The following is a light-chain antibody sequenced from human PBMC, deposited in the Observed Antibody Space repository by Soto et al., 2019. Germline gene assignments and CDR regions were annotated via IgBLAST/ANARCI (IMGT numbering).Light chain of an antibody. CDR3: QQLNSFPLT. CDR2: VAS. Sequence: DLQLTQSPSFLSAFVGDTVTITCRASQGISTYLAWYQQKPGKAPNLLIYVASTLQRGVPSRFIGSGSGTEFTLTISSLQPEDFATYYCQQLNSFPLTFGGGTKVEI. J-gene: IGKJ4*01. CDR1: QGISTY. V-gene: IGKV1-9*01.